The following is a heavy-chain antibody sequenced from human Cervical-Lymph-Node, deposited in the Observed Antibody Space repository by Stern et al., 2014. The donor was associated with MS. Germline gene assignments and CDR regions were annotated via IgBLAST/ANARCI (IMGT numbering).Heavy chain of an antibody. D-gene: IGHD2-15*01. CDR1: GGTLNNYG. V-gene: IGHV1-69*01. J-gene: IGHJ6*02. Sequence: QVQLVQSGTEVKKPGSSVKVSCKLSGGTLNNYGISWVREAPGQGLEWMGGFIPIFETANYAQKLQGRLTITADESSSTVDMELSGLRSEDTAFYYCAIVGYSNSGSCLDYCYGMDVWGQGTPVTVSS. CDR3: AIVGYSNSGSCLDYCYGMDV. CDR2: FIPIFETA.